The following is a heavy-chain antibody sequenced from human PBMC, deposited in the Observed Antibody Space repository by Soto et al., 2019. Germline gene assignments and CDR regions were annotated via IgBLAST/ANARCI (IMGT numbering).Heavy chain of an antibody. CDR3: ARGGDIVVVVAAAHGNFDY. Sequence: QVQLVQSGAEVKKPGASVKVSCKASGYTFTSYAMHWVRQAPGQRLEWMGWINAGNGNTKYSQKFQGRVTLTRDTAGSTAYMELSSLRSEDTAVYYCARGGDIVVVVAAAHGNFDYWGQGTLVTVSS. V-gene: IGHV1-3*01. J-gene: IGHJ4*02. CDR1: GYTFTSYA. CDR2: INAGNGNT. D-gene: IGHD2-15*01.